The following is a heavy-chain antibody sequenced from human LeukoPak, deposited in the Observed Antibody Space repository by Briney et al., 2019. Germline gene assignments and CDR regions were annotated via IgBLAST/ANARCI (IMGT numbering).Heavy chain of an antibody. J-gene: IGHJ4*02. V-gene: IGHV3-48*01. CDR1: EFTFSSYS. Sequence: QPGGSLRLSCDSSEFTFSSYSMNWVLQAPGKGLEWVSYISSSSSTIYYAESVKGRFTISRDNAKNSLYLQMNSLRVEDTAVYYCARSRGNSGSYPLDYWGQGTLVTVSS. CDR3: ARSRGNSGSYPLDY. D-gene: IGHD1-26*01. CDR2: ISSSSSTI.